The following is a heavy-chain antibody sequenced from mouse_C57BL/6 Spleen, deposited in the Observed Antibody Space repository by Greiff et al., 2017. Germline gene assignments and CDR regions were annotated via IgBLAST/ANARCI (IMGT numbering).Heavy chain of an antibody. D-gene: IGHD2-3*01. Sequence: VQVVESDAELVKPGASVKISCKVSGYTFTDHTIHWMKQRPEQGLEWIGYIYPRDGSTKYNEKFKGKATLTADKSSSTAYMQLNSLTSEDSAVYFCARSPHDGYYWFAYWGQGTLVTVSA. J-gene: IGHJ3*01. V-gene: IGHV1-78*01. CDR1: GYTFTDHT. CDR3: ARSPHDGYYWFAY. CDR2: IYPRDGST.